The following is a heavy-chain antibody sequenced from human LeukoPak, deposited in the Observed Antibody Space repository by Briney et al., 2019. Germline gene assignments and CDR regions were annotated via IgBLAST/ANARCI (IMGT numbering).Heavy chain of an antibody. V-gene: IGHV3-30*18. Sequence: GGSLRLSCEASGFTFNWYSMNWLRQAPGKGLEWVAVISYDGSNKYYADSVKGRFTISRDNSKNTLYLQMNSLRAEDTAVYYCAKDEGYYGSYYVDHWGQGTLVTVSS. CDR1: GFTFNWYS. CDR3: AKDEGYYGSYYVDH. D-gene: IGHD1-26*01. J-gene: IGHJ4*02. CDR2: ISYDGSNK.